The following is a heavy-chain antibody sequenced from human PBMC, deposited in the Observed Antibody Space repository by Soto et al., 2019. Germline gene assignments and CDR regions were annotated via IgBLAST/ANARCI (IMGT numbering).Heavy chain of an antibody. Sequence: PSETLSLTCTVSGGSISSYYWSWIRQPPGKGLEWIGYIYYSGSTNYNPSIKSRVTISVDTSKNQFSLKLSSVTAADTAVYYCARHRCGGSCYFDYWGQGTLVTVSS. CDR3: ARHRCGGSCYFDY. CDR2: IYYSGST. D-gene: IGHD2-15*01. CDR1: GGSISSYY. V-gene: IGHV4-59*08. J-gene: IGHJ4*02.